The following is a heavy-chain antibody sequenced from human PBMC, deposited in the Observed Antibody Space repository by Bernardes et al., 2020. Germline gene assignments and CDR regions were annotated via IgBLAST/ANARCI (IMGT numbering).Heavy chain of an antibody. Sequence: ASVKVSCKASGYTFASYGISWVRQAPGQGLEWMGWISAYNGNTNYAQKLQGRVTMTTDTSTSTAYMELRSLRSDDTAVYYCARVAVTTPNYYYGMDVWGQGTTVTVSS. D-gene: IGHD4-17*01. J-gene: IGHJ6*02. CDR3: ARVAVTTPNYYYGMDV. V-gene: IGHV1-18*01. CDR2: ISAYNGNT. CDR1: GYTFASYG.